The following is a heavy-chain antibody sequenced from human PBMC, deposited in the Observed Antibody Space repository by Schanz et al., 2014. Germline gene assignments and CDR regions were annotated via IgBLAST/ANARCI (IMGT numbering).Heavy chain of an antibody. D-gene: IGHD6-19*01. CDR1: GFTFSSYA. CDR2: ISASGGST. V-gene: IGHV3-23*01. Sequence: DVQLLESGGGLIQPGGSLRLSCAASGFTFSSYAMSWVRQAPGKGLEWVSTISASGGSTYYADSVKGRFTISRDNSKNTLYLQMNTLRAEDTALYYCAIIGVMVAVAGTRADYWGQGTLVTVSS. J-gene: IGHJ4*02. CDR3: AIIGVMVAVAGTRADY.